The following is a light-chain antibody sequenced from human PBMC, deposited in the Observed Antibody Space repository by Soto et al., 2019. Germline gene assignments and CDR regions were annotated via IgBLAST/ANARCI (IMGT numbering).Light chain of an antibody. CDR3: QQSFDIPWK. Sequence: DIQMTQSPSFLSASVGDVVTITCRASQSINMFLSWYQQKPGKSLKLRIYAASTLQCGVPSTSSASGSGTDFTLTISGLQTEDFATYYCQQSFDIPWKFGQGTKVDI. CDR2: AAS. J-gene: IGKJ1*01. V-gene: IGKV1-39*01. CDR1: QSINMF.